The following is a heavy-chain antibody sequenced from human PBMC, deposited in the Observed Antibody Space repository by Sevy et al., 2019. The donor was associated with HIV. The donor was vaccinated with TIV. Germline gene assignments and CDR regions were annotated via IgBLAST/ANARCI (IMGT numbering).Heavy chain of an antibody. Sequence: GGSLRLSCAASGFTFSSYWMSWVRQAPGKGLEWVANIKQDGSEKYYVDSVKGRFTISRDNAKNSLYLQMNSLRAEDTAVYYCARDRYSSSPFYLYYYYYMDVWGKGTTVTVSS. V-gene: IGHV3-7*01. D-gene: IGHD6-6*01. CDR1: GFTFSSYW. CDR3: ARDRYSSSPFYLYYYYYMDV. CDR2: IKQDGSEK. J-gene: IGHJ6*03.